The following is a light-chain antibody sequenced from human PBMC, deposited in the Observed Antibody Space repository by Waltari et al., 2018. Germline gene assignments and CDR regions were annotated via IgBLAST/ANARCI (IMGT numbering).Light chain of an antibody. CDR1: SSNFGSNY. J-gene: IGLJ2*01. Sequence: QSVLTQPHSASGTPGQRVTISCSGSSSNFGSNYVYWYQQLPGTAPKLLIYTNNQRPSGVPDRFSDSKSGTSASLVISGLRSEDEADYYCAAWDDSLSAMVFGGGTKLTVL. CDR2: TNN. V-gene: IGLV1-47*02. CDR3: AAWDDSLSAMV.